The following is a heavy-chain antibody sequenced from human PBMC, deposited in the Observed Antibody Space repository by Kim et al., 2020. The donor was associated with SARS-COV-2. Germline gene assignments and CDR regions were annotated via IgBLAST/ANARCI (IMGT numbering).Heavy chain of an antibody. CDR3: ATGTWYNTDY. CDR2: IKNKGGGGGTT. J-gene: IGHJ4*02. D-gene: IGHD1-1*01. V-gene: IGHV3-15*01. Sequence: GGSLRLSCVASGFTFNHAWMSWVRQAPGKGLEWVGRIKNKGGGGGTTDYTAPMKGRFTISRDDSKNTLYLQMNTLRTEDTALYYCATGTWYNTDYWGRGTLVTVSS. CDR1: GFTFNHAW.